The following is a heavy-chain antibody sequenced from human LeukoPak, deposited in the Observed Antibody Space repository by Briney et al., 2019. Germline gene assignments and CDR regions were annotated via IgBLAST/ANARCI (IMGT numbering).Heavy chain of an antibody. V-gene: IGHV4-30-4*01. D-gene: IGHD6-13*01. CDR1: GGSISSGDYY. CDR2: IYYSGST. CDR3: ARVGWQQNFDY. Sequence: KASETLSLTCTVSGGSISSGDYYWSWIRQPPGKGLEWIGYIYYSGSTYYNPSLKSRVTISVDTSKNQFSLKLSSVTAADTAVYYCARVGWQQNFDYWGQGTLVTVSS. J-gene: IGHJ4*02.